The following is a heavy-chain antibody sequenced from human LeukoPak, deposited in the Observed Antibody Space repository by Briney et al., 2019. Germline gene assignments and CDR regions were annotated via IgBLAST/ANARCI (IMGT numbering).Heavy chain of an antibody. Sequence: GGSLRLSCAASGFTFSDYYMSWIRQAPGKGLEWVSLITSRSTTVHYADSVKGRFTISRDNAKNTLFLQMNSLRVDDTAAYYCARDVNIRDFWSGFHYWGQGTLVTVSS. CDR2: ITSRSTTV. CDR1: GFTFSDYY. D-gene: IGHD3-3*01. V-gene: IGHV3-11*04. J-gene: IGHJ4*02. CDR3: ARDVNIRDFWSGFHY.